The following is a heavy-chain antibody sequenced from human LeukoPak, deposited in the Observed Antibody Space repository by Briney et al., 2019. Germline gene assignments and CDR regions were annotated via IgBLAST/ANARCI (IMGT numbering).Heavy chain of an antibody. V-gene: IGHV1-24*01. D-gene: IGHD2-15*01. Sequence: ASVKVSCKVSGYTLTELSMHWVRQAPGKGLEWMGGFDPEDGETIYAQKFQGRVTMTEDTSTDTAYMELSSLRSEDTAVYYCASDHPGYCSGGSCFLPYFDYWGQGTLVTVSS. CDR1: GYTLTELS. CDR3: ASDHPGYCSGGSCFLPYFDY. CDR2: FDPEDGET. J-gene: IGHJ4*02.